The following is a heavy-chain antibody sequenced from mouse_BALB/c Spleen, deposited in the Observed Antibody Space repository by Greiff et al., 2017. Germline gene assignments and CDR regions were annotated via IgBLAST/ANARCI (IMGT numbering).Heavy chain of an antibody. D-gene: IGHD1-1*01. J-gene: IGHJ2*01. Sequence: VKLVESGAELVRPGTSVKMSCKAAGYTFTNYWIGWVKQRPGHGLEWIGDIYPGGGYTNYNEKFKGKATLTADTSSSTAYMQLSSLTSEDSAIYYCARYGHDYGSSYVRYFDYWGQGTTLTVSS. CDR1: GYTFTNYW. V-gene: IGHV1-63*02. CDR2: IYPGGGYT. CDR3: ARYGHDYGSSYVRYFDY.